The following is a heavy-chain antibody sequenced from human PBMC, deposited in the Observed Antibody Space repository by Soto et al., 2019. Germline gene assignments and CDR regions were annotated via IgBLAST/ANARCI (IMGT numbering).Heavy chain of an antibody. CDR1: GGSISSGGYY. Sequence: LCGGSISSGGYYWSWIRQHPGKGLEWIGYIYYSGSTYYNPSLKSRVTISVDTSKNQFSLKLSSVTVADTAVYYCAREYCSSTSCPGDAFDIWGQGTMVTVSS. J-gene: IGHJ3*02. CDR3: AREYCSSTSCPGDAFDI. V-gene: IGHV4-31*02. D-gene: IGHD2-2*01. CDR2: IYYSGST.